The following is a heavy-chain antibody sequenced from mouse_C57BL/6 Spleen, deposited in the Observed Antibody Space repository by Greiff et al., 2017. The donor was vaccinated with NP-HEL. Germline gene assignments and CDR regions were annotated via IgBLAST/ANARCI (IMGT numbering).Heavy chain of an antibody. CDR3: ARGGAYYSNFYFDY. CDR1: GFTFSSYA. CDR2: ISDGGSYT. V-gene: IGHV5-4*03. Sequence: EVMLVESGGGLVKPGGSLKLSCAASGFTFSSYAMSWVRQTPEKRLEWVATISDGGSYTYYPDNVKGRFTISRDNAKNNLYLQMSHLKSEDTAMYYCARGGAYYSNFYFDYWGQGTTLTVSS. J-gene: IGHJ2*01. D-gene: IGHD2-5*01.